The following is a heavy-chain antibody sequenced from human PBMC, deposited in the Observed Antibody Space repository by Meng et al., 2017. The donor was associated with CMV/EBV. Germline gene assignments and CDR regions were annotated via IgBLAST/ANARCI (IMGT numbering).Heavy chain of an antibody. CDR2: IKSKTDGGTT. D-gene: IGHD3-3*01. CDR1: GFTVSSNY. Sequence: GGSLRLSCAASGFTVSSNYMSWVRQAPGKGLEWVGRIKSKTDGGTTDYAAPVKGRFTISRDDSKNTLYLQMNSLKTEDTAVYYCTTDQPVHYDFWSGYTSRDYYYYGMDVWGQGTTVTVSS. J-gene: IGHJ6*02. V-gene: IGHV3-15*01. CDR3: TTDQPVHYDFWSGYTSRDYYYYGMDV.